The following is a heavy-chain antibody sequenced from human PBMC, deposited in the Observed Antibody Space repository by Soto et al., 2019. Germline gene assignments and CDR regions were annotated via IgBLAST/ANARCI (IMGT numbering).Heavy chain of an antibody. CDR1: GFTFSSYA. CDR2: ISGSGGST. CDR3: AKDDGIQLWLRHYFDY. D-gene: IGHD5-18*01. Sequence: EVQLLESGGGLVQPGGSLRLSCAASGFTFSSYAMSWVHQAPGKGLEWVSAISGSGGSTYYADSVKGRFTISRDNSKNTLYLQMNSLRAEDTAVYYCAKDDGIQLWLRHYFDYWGQGTLVTVSS. V-gene: IGHV3-23*01. J-gene: IGHJ4*02.